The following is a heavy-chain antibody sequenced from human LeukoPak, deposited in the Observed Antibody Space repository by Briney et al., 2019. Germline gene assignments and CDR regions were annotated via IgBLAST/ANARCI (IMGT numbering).Heavy chain of an antibody. D-gene: IGHD1-26*01. CDR2: LNPNRGKT. J-gene: IGHJ4*02. Sequence: ASVTVSRTASGYTFTSYDINWVREASGQGVEGRGWLNPNRGKTGYAEKFQGIVTMTRNTSISTAYLEVSSLRSEETAVYYSARGRIGATILPDYWGQGTLVTVSS. CDR3: ARGRIGATILPDY. CDR1: GYTFTSYD. V-gene: IGHV1-8*01.